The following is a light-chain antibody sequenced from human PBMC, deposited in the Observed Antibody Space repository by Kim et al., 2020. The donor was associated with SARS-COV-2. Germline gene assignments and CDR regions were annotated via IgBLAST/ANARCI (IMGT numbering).Light chain of an antibody. J-gene: IGLJ3*02. CDR1: SSDVGSYNL. Sequence: QSALTQPASVSGSPGQSITISCTGTSSDVGSYNLVSWYQQHPGKAPKLMIYEGSKRPSGVSNRFPGSKSGNTASLTISGLQAEDEADYYCCSYAGSSTLVFGGGTKL. V-gene: IGLV2-23*01. CDR2: EGS. CDR3: CSYAGSSTLV.